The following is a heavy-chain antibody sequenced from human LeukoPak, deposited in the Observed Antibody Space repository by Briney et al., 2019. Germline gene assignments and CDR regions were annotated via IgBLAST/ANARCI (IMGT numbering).Heavy chain of an antibody. D-gene: IGHD3-22*01. V-gene: IGHV4-39*01. CDR2: VCDRGTT. J-gene: IGHJ4*02. CDR3: ARHDYDSSGYRRDYYFDF. Sequence: SETLSLTCTVSGGSISSTGYCWGWIRQLPGKGLEWIGSVCDRGTTFYNPSLKSRLAMSADTSKNQFSLRLRFVTAADTSVYYCARHDYDSSGYRRDYYFDFWGQGTPVTVSS. CDR1: GGSISSTGYC.